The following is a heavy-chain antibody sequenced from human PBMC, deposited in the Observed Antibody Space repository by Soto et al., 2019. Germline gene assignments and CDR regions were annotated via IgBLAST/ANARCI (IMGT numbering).Heavy chain of an antibody. CDR3: AREGVVATINGAFDY. D-gene: IGHD5-12*01. CDR2: IIPIFGTA. J-gene: IGHJ4*02. V-gene: IGHV1-69*12. CDR1: GGTFSSYA. Sequence: QVQLVQSGAEVKKPGSSVKVSCKASGGTFSSYAISWVRQAPGQGLEWMGGIIPIFGTANYAQKFQGRVTITADESTSRAYMELSSLRSEDRAVYYCAREGVVATINGAFDYWGQGTLVTVSS.